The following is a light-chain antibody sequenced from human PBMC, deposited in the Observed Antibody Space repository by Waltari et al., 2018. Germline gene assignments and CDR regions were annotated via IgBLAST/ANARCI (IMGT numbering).Light chain of an antibody. V-gene: IGKV1-5*03. CDR2: KVS. Sequence: DIQMTQAPFTLSASVGDRVTITCRASQSISNWLAWYQQKPGKAPKLLIYKVSNLESGVPSRFSGSGSGTEYTLTISSLQPDDFATYYCQQHNSGSTFGQGTRLEIK. J-gene: IGKJ5*01. CDR1: QSISNW. CDR3: QQHNSGST.